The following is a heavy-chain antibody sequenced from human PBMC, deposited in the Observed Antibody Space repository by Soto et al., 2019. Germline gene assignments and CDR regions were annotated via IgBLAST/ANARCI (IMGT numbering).Heavy chain of an antibody. CDR3: TKARCSGDACYVPDY. J-gene: IGHJ4*01. CDR1: GFTFSSYT. V-gene: IGHV3-23*01. D-gene: IGHD2-15*01. Sequence: EVQVLESGGGLVQPGGSLRLSCAASGFTFSSYTMAWVRQAPGKGLEWVSSISGSGGSPYYADSVQGRFTISRDNYKNTASLQMNSLRAEDTATYYCTKARCSGDACYVPDYWGHGTLVIVSS. CDR2: ISGSGGSP.